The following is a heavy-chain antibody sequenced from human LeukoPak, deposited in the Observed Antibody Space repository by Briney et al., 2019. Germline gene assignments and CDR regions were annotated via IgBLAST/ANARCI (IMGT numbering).Heavy chain of an antibody. Sequence: SETLSLTCTVSGGSISSHYWSWIRQPPGKGLEWIGYTYYSGSSNYNPSLKSRVTISIDTSKNQFSLKLSSVTAADTAVYYCARGGGYNSIDYWGRGTLVTVSS. CDR2: TYYSGSS. CDR3: ARGGGYNSIDY. D-gene: IGHD5-24*01. V-gene: IGHV4-59*11. CDR1: GGSISSHY. J-gene: IGHJ4*02.